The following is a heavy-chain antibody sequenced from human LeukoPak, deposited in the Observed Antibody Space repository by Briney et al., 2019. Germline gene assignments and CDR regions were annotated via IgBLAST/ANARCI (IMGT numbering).Heavy chain of an antibody. V-gene: IGHV3-30*02. Sequence: SCKASGYTFTSYYMHWVRQAPGKGLEWVTFIRYDGSIIYYADSVKGRFTIPRDNSKNTLYLQMNSLRAEDTAVYYCAKALGTAMVRGVIDYWGQGTPVTVSS. D-gene: IGHD3-10*01. CDR3: AKALGTAMVRGVIDY. CDR1: GYTFTSYY. CDR2: IRYDGSII. J-gene: IGHJ4*02.